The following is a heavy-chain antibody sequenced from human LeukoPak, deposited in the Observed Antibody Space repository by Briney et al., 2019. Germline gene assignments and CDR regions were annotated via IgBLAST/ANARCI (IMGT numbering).Heavy chain of an antibody. J-gene: IGHJ4*02. V-gene: IGHV3-23*01. D-gene: IGHD3-9*01. CDR3: AKGIGYFDWSLDY. CDR2: ISASGGST. Sequence: PGGSLRLSCAASGFTFSNYGMSWVRQAPGKGLEWVSAISASGGSTYYADSVKGRFTISRDNSKNTLYLQMNSLRAEDTAVYYCAKGIGYFDWSLDYWGQGTLVTVSS. CDR1: GFTFSNYG.